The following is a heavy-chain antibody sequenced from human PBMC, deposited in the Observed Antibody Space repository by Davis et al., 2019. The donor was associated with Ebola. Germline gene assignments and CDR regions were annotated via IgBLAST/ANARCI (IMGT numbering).Heavy chain of an antibody. Sequence: GESLKISCTASGFTFSDYYMSWIRQAPGKGLEWVSYISSSGSAIYYADSVKGRFTLSRDNAKNLLYLQMTSLRAEDTAVYYCARKADFDYWGKGTLVTVSS. V-gene: IGHV3-11*01. CDR3: ARKADFDY. CDR2: ISSSGSAI. D-gene: IGHD6-13*01. CDR1: GFTFSDYY. J-gene: IGHJ4*02.